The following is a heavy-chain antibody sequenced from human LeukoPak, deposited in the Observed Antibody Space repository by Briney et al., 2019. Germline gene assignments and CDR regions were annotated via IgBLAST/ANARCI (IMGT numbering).Heavy chain of an antibody. V-gene: IGHV1-69*05. CDR2: IIPILNTV. D-gene: IGHD5-18*01. CDR3: ARREGDNTYGYYFDD. CDR1: GGTFSSYA. J-gene: IGHJ4*02. Sequence: GSSVKVSCKASGGTFSSYAISWVRQAPVQGLEWMGGIIPILNTVAYAQKFQGRVTINTGGSTSTAHMELSSLGSEDTAVYYCARREGDNTYGYYFDDWGQGTLVTVSS.